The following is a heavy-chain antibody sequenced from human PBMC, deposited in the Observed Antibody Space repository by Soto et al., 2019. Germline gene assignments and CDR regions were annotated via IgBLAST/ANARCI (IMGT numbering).Heavy chain of an antibody. J-gene: IGHJ5*02. Sequence: ASVKVSCKASGYTFTSYAMHWVRQAPGQRLEWMGWINAGNGNTKYSQKIQGRVTITRDTSASTAYMELSSLRSEDTAVYYCARDAQSSTIFGVVILNWFDPWGQGTLVTVSS. CDR2: INAGNGNT. CDR3: ARDAQSSTIFGVVILNWFDP. V-gene: IGHV1-3*01. CDR1: GYTFTSYA. D-gene: IGHD3-3*01.